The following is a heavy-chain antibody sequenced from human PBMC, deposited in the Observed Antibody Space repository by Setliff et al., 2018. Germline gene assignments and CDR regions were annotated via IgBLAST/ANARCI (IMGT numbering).Heavy chain of an antibody. Sequence: SVKVSCKASGGTFSSYGISWVRQAPGQGLEWLGGTIPNFGTTNYAQEFQGRVTITMDKSARTVYMELSSLRSEDTAVYFCAFTIQSGDLRTHYFDYWGQGTLVTVSS. V-gene: IGHV1-69*05. CDR1: GGTFSSYG. D-gene: IGHD3-10*01. CDR2: TIPNFGTT. CDR3: AFTIQSGDLRTHYFDY. J-gene: IGHJ4*02.